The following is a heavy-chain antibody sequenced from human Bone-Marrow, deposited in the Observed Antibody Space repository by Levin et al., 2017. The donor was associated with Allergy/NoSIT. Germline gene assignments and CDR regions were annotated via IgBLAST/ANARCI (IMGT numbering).Heavy chain of an antibody. D-gene: IGHD1/OR15-1a*01. CDR2: IHYSGSA. CDR1: GGSVSDDDYY. CDR3: AAFLTGTTNFFDP. V-gene: IGHV4-39*02. Sequence: GSLRLSCTVSGGSVSDDDYYWAWIRQSPGKGLEWIGSIHYSGSAYYNPSLNARVTISVDTSKNHVSLQMRSVTAADTTVYYCAAFLTGTTNFFDPWGQGTLVTVSS. J-gene: IGHJ5*02.